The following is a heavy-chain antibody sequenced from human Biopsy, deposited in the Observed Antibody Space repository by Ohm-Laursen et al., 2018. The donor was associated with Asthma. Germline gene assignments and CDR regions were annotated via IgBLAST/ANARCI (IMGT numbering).Heavy chain of an antibody. Sequence: GSSVKVSCKVSGYTFTSYSMHWVRQAPGQGLEWMGIINPSGGSTSYAQKFQGRVTMTRDTSTSTVYMELSSLRSEDTAVYYCARAGALIVGATMGYWGQGTLVTVSS. J-gene: IGHJ4*02. D-gene: IGHD1-26*01. V-gene: IGHV1-46*01. CDR3: ARAGALIVGATMGY. CDR2: INPSGGST. CDR1: GYTFTSYS.